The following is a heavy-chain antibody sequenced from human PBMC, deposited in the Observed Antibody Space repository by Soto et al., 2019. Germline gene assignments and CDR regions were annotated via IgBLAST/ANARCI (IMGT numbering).Heavy chain of an antibody. CDR1: GDSVSSNSAA. J-gene: IGHJ6*02. Sequence: SQTLSLTCAISGDSVSSNSAAWNWIRQSPSRGLEWLGRTYYRSKWYNDYAVPVKSRITINPDTSKNQFSLQLNSVTPEDTAVYYCARIRARITDSYYYYGMDVWGQGTTVTVSS. CDR2: TYYRSKWYN. D-gene: IGHD3-3*01. CDR3: ARIRARITDSYYYYGMDV. V-gene: IGHV6-1*01.